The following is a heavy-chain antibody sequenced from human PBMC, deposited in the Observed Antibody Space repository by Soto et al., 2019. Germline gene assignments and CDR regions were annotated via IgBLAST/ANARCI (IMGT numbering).Heavy chain of an antibody. CDR3: ARGRGYSGYDYYYYYGMDV. V-gene: IGHV4-34*01. Sequence: TSETLAHTCAVYGGCFSGYYLSWSRQRPGKGLEWIGEINHSGSTNYNPSLKSRVTVSVDTSKNQFSLKLSSVTAADTAEYYCARGRGYSGYDYYYYYGMDVSGQGTTVTVSS. CDR1: GGCFSGYY. D-gene: IGHD5-12*01. J-gene: IGHJ6*02. CDR2: INHSGST.